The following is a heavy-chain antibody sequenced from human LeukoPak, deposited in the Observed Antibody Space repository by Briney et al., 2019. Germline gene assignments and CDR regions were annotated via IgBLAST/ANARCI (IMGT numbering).Heavy chain of an antibody. D-gene: IGHD1-26*01. J-gene: IGHJ5*02. V-gene: IGHV1-2*06. CDR3: ARDLIVGATLGWFDP. Sequence: ASVKVSCKASGGTFSSYAISWVRQAPGQGLEWMGRINPNSGGTNYAQKFQGRVTMTRDTSISTAYMELSRLRSDDTAVYYCARDLIVGATLGWFDPWGQGTLVTVSS. CDR1: GGTFSSYA. CDR2: INPNSGGT.